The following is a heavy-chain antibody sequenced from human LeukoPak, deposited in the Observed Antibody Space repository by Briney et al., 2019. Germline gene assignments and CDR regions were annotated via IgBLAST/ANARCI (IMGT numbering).Heavy chain of an antibody. CDR2: INHSGST. J-gene: IGHJ5*02. D-gene: IGHD3-9*01. CDR1: GGSFSGYY. Sequence: SETLSLTCAVYGGSFSGYYWSWIRQPPGKGLEWIGEINHSGSTNYNPSLKSRVTISVDTSKNQFSLKLSSVTAADTAVYYCARAVLRYFDWLFPANWFDPWGQRTLVTVSS. V-gene: IGHV4-34*01. CDR3: ARAVLRYFDWLFPANWFDP.